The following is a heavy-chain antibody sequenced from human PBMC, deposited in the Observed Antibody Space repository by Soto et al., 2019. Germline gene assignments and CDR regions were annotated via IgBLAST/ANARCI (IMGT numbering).Heavy chain of an antibody. Sequence: QVQLVQSGAEVKKTGASVRVSCKASGYTFTSYAIHWVRQAPGQGLEWMGWINAATGMTKYSQKFQGRVTLSRDTSANTMFMELSSRTSEDTAVYYCARGCSGGACYVLEFWGQGSLVTVST. CDR2: INAATGMT. D-gene: IGHD2-15*01. V-gene: IGHV1-3*01. CDR3: ARGCSGGACYVLEF. J-gene: IGHJ4*02. CDR1: GYTFTSYA.